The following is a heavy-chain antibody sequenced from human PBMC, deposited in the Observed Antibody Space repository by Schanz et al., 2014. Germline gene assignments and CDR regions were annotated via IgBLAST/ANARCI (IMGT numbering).Heavy chain of an antibody. D-gene: IGHD5-18*01. CDR3: TRGGYSYALSAFDI. CDR1: GYTFISYG. V-gene: IGHV1-18*01. Sequence: VQLVQSGAEVKKPGASVKVSCKASGYTFISYGIKWVRQAPGQGLEWMGWITAYNGDTNYALKLQGRVTMTTDTSTGTAYMELRSLRSDDTALYYCTRGGYSYALSAFDIWGQGTMVTVSS. CDR2: ITAYNGDT. J-gene: IGHJ3*02.